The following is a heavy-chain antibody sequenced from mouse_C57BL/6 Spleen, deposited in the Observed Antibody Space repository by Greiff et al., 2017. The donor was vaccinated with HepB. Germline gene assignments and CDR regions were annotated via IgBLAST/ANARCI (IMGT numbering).Heavy chain of an antibody. CDR3: ARHGPPYDYPSMDY. V-gene: IGHV5-6*01. CDR1: GFTFSSYG. D-gene: IGHD2-4*01. Sequence: EVQVVESGGDLVKPGGSLKLSCAASGFTFSSYGMSWVRQTPDKRLEWVATISSGGSYTYYPDSVKGRFTISRDNAKNTLYLQMSSLKSEDTAMYYCARHGPPYDYPSMDYWGQGTSVTVSS. CDR2: ISSGGSYT. J-gene: IGHJ4*01.